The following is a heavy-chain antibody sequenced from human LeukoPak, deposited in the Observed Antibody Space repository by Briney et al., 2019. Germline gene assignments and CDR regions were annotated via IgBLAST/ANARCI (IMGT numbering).Heavy chain of an antibody. D-gene: IGHD1-1*01. J-gene: IGHJ6*03. CDR3: ARDSVQDSYYYYMDV. CDR2: ISRGSGTI. V-gene: IGHV3-48*01. CDR1: GFTFSSYS. Sequence: PGGSLRLSCGASGFTFSSYSMKWVRQAQGRGLEWVSYISRGSGTIYYADSVKGRFTISRDNAKNSMYLQMNSLRAEDTAVYYCARDSVQDSYYYYMDVWGKGTTVTVSS.